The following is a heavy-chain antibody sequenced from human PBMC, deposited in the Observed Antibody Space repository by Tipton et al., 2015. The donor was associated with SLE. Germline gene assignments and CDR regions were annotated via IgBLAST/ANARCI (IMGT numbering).Heavy chain of an antibody. V-gene: IGHV3-53*05. J-gene: IGHJ1*01. CDR2: IYTSGGT. D-gene: IGHD3-3*01. Sequence: SLRLSCAASGFTVSTNYLSWVRQAPGKGLEWVSIIYTSGGTDYVDSVKGRFTISRDNSKNTVYLQMNSLRIEDTAVYYCARDHFGTRLPEYFHLWGQRTLVTV. CDR3: ARDHFGTRLPEYFHL. CDR1: GFTVSTNY.